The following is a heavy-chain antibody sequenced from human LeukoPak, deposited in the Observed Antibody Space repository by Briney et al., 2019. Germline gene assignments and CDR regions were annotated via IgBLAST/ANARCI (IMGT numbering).Heavy chain of an antibody. CDR1: GFTFSTYA. D-gene: IGHD6-13*01. Sequence: GGSLRLSCAVSGFTFSTYAMSWVRQAPGKGLEWVSSITSSGANTYHAVSVKGRFTISRDNSKDTSYLQMNSLRAEDTAVYYCARRSGSWYINAFDIWGQGTMVTVSS. CDR2: ITSSGANT. V-gene: IGHV3-23*01. CDR3: ARRSGSWYINAFDI. J-gene: IGHJ3*02.